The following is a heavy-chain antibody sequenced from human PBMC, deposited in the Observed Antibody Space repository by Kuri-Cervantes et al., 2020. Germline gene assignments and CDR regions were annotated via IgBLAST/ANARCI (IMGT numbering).Heavy chain of an antibody. V-gene: IGHV3-30*03. CDR1: GLTFSSYG. Sequence: LSLTCAASGLTFSSYGIHWVRQAPGKGLKWVAVISFDGNKNYYADSVKGRFTISRDNSKNTLYLQMNSLRVEDTAVYYCARDWGIAAEKGDYWGQGTLVTVSS. CDR2: ISFDGNKN. D-gene: IGHD6-13*01. CDR3: ARDWGIAAEKGDY. J-gene: IGHJ4*02.